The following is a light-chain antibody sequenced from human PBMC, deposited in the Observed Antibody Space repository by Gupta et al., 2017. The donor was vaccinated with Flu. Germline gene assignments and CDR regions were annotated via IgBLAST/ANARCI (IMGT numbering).Light chain of an antibody. CDR3: QQYDLCPT. V-gene: IGKV1-5*03. CDR2: KAS. J-gene: IGKJ2*01. Sequence: DMQMTQSPSTLSASVGDRVTITCRASQNIKAWLAWYQQKPGRAPKLLIYKASNLESGVPSRFSGSGSGTEFTLTISSLQPDDSATYYCQQYDLCPTFGQGTKLEIK. CDR1: QNIKAW.